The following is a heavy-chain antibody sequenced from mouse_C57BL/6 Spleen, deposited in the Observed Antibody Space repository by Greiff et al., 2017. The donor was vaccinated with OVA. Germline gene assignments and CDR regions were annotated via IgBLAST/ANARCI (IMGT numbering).Heavy chain of an antibody. Sequence: EVKLVESGGGLVKPGGSLKLSCAASGFTFSSYAMSWVRQTPEKRLEWVATISDGGSYTYYPDNVKGRFTISRDNAKNNLYLQMSHLKSEDTAMYYCARDYYSNYGGAMDYWGQGTSVTVSS. J-gene: IGHJ4*01. V-gene: IGHV5-4*03. CDR3: ARDYYSNYGGAMDY. CDR1: GFTFSSYA. D-gene: IGHD2-5*01. CDR2: ISDGGSYT.